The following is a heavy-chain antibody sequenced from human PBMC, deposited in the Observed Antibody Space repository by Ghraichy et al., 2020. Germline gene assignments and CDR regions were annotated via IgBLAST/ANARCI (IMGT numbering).Heavy chain of an antibody. CDR2: LFYSGNT. Sequence: SETLSLTCTVSGGAIYNSGHYWGWIRQSPGKGLEWIGSLFYSGNTYSNPSLKSRVTMSVDTSKNQLSLVLSSVTAADTAVYYCAGSIMMIRYFDLWGRGTLVTVSS. CDR3: AGSIMMIRYFDL. V-gene: IGHV4-39*01. CDR1: GGAIYNSGHY. D-gene: IGHD3-16*01. J-gene: IGHJ2*01.